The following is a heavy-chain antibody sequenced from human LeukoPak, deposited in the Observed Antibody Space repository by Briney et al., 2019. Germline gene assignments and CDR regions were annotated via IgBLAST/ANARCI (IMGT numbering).Heavy chain of an antibody. CDR1: GGSISSSSYY. J-gene: IGHJ6*02. V-gene: IGHV4-39*02. CDR2: IYYSGST. Sequence: SETLSLTCTVSGGSISSSSYYWGWIRQPPGKGLEWIGSIYYSGSTYYNPSLKSRVTISVDTSKNQFSLKLSSVTAADTAVYYCARDTTKCGGDCYFARGMDVWGQGTTVTVSS. D-gene: IGHD2-21*02. CDR3: ARDTTKCGGDCYFARGMDV.